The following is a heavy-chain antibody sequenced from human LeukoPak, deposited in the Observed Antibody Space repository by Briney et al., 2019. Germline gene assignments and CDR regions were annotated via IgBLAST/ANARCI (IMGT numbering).Heavy chain of an antibody. Sequence: SETLSLTCTVSGGSINSGDYYWRWIRQPPGKGLEWIGCIYYRGRTSYNPSLKSRFTITVDTAKSEFSLNLSSVTAADTAVYYCARGGPDWQHDNWGQGALVTATS. CDR2: IYYRGRT. D-gene: IGHD3-9*01. V-gene: IGHV4-30-4*01. CDR3: ARGGPDWQHDN. J-gene: IGHJ4*02. CDR1: GGSINSGDYY.